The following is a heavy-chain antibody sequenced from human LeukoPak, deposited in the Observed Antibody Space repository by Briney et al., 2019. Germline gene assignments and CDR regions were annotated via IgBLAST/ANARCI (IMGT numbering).Heavy chain of an antibody. V-gene: IGHV4-59*01. CDR3: ARQEQQLIYNWFDP. J-gene: IGHJ5*02. CDR2: IYYSGST. D-gene: IGHD6-13*01. Sequence: SETLSLTCTVSGGSISSYYWSWLRQPPGKGLEWIGYIYYSGSTNYNPSLKSRGTISVDTSKNQFSLKLSSVTAADTAVYYCARQEQQLIYNWFDPWGQGTLVTVSS. CDR1: GGSISSYY.